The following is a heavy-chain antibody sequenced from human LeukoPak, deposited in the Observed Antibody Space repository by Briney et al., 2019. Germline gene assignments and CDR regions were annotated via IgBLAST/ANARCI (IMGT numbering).Heavy chain of an antibody. J-gene: IGHJ5*02. CDR3: VREAGYCTAASCSKTNWFAP. V-gene: IGHV3-23*05. CDR2: ISNGY. CDR1: GFVFSSHA. D-gene: IGHD2-8*02. Sequence: PGGALRLSCVASGFVFSSHAMSGVRQALGKGLEWGSAISNGYYYADSVKGRFTISRDNSKNTVYLQMSSLRAEDTAVYFCVREAGYCTAASCSKTNWFAPWGQGTLVTVSS.